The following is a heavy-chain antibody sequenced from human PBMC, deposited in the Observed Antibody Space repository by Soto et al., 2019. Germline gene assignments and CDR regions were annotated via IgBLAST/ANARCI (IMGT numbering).Heavy chain of an antibody. Sequence: QVQLVESGGGVVQPGRSLRLSCAASGFTFSSYGMHWVRQAPGKGLEWVAVIWYDGSNKYYADSVKGRFTISRDNSKNTLYLQMNSLRAEDTAVYYCARDLYGYSSSWYPPTTGAIDYWGQGTLVTVSS. V-gene: IGHV3-33*01. CDR2: IWYDGSNK. CDR1: GFTFSSYG. CDR3: ARDLYGYSSSWYPPTTGAIDY. D-gene: IGHD6-13*01. J-gene: IGHJ4*02.